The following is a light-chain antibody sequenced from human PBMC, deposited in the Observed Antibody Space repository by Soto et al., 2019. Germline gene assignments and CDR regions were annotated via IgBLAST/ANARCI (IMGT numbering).Light chain of an antibody. J-gene: IGLJ2*01. CDR3: SSYTSSSIVV. CDR1: SSDVGGYNY. CDR2: DVS. Sequence: QSALTQPASVSGSPGQSITISCTGTSSDVGGYNYVSWYQQHLGKAPKLMIYDVSNRPSGVSNRFSGSKSGNTASLTISGLQAEDEADYYCSSYTSSSIVVFGGGTKLTVL. V-gene: IGLV2-14*01.